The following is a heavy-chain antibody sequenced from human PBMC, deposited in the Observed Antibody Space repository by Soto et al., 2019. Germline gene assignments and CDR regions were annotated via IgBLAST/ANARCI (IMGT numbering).Heavy chain of an antibody. CDR3: ARVSGERWFDP. J-gene: IGHJ5*02. V-gene: IGHV4-34*01. D-gene: IGHD3-10*01. Sequence: SETLSLTCAVYGGSFSGYYWSWIRQPPGKGLEWIGEINHSGSTNYNPSLKSRVTISVDTSKNQFSLKLSSVTAADTAVYYCARVSGERWFDPWGQGTLVTVSS. CDR2: INHSGST. CDR1: GGSFSGYY.